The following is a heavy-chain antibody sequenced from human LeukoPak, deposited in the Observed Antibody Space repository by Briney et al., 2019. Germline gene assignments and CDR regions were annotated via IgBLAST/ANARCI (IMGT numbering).Heavy chain of an antibody. CDR3: AKGQRWESPHYLDS. CDR2: ISASGGST. Sequence: AGGSLRLSCAASGFTFSSSAMSWVRQAPGKGLEWVSGISASGGSTNYADSVRGRFTISRDNSKNTLYVQMNSLRDEDTALYYCAKGQRWESPHYLDSWGQGTLVTVSS. CDR1: GFTFSSSA. D-gene: IGHD1-26*01. J-gene: IGHJ4*02. V-gene: IGHV3-23*01.